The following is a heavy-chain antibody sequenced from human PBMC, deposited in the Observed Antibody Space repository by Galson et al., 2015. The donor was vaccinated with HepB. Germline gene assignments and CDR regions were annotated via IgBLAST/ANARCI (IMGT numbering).Heavy chain of an antibody. D-gene: IGHD6-25*01. Sequence: SVKVSCKASGYTFTSYGISWVRQAPGQGLEWMGWISAYNGNTNYAQKLQGRVTMTTDTSTSTAYMELRSLRSDDTAVYYCAREDSSADYYYYYGMDVWGQGTTVTVSS. CDR1: GYTFTSYG. J-gene: IGHJ6*02. CDR2: ISAYNGNT. CDR3: AREDSSADYYYYYGMDV. V-gene: IGHV1-18*01.